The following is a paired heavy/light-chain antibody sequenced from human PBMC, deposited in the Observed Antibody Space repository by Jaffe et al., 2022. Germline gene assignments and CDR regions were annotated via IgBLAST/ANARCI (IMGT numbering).Light chain of an antibody. V-gene: IGKV3-11*01. CDR3: QQRSNWPPLT. CDR2: DAS. CDR1: QNIATF. Sequence: EIVLTQSPATLSLSPGERATLSCRASQNIATFLAWYQQKPGQAPRLLIYDASARAAGIPPRFGGSGSGTDFTLTISSLEPEDFAVYYCQQRSNWPPLTFGGGTRVEIK. J-gene: IGKJ4*01.
Heavy chain of an antibody. CDR1: GFTFSTFS. V-gene: IGHV3-48*01. D-gene: IGHD3-16*02. J-gene: IGHJ4*02. Sequence: EVQLVESGGGSVQPGGSLRLSCAASGFTFSTFSMNWVRQAPGKGLEWISYISSSSHTMYYADSVKGRFTISRDNGKNSLFLQMDSLRPDDTAVYYCARDQYGSPHDNIWETNRYSALDFWGQGTLVTVSS. CDR2: ISSSSHTM. CDR3: ARDQYGSPHDNIWETNRYSALDF.